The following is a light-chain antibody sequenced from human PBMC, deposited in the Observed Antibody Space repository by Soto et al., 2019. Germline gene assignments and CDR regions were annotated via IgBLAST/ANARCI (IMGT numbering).Light chain of an antibody. CDR3: QQRTSWPPVI. J-gene: IGKJ4*01. CDR1: QAVGNN. V-gene: IGKV3-11*01. CDR2: RVS. Sequence: TQSPATLSGSPGQRATLSCRASQAVGNNLAWYQQKPGQAPRLLVDRVSARAAGVPDRFSGGGSGTDFTLTISSLEPEDVAVYYCQQRTSWPPVIFGGGTRVEIQ.